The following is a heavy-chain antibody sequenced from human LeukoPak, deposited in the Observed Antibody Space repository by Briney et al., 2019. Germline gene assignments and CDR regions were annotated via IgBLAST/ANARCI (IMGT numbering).Heavy chain of an antibody. CDR3: ARESLLWFGVDAFDI. J-gene: IGHJ3*02. CDR2: ISSSVSTI. D-gene: IGHD3-10*01. CDR1: GFTFSSYE. V-gene: IGHV3-48*03. Sequence: PGGSLRLSCAASGFTFSSYEMNWVRQAPGKGLEWVSYISSSVSTIYYADSVKGRFTISRDNAKNSLYLQMNNLRAEDTAVYYCARESLLWFGVDAFDIWGQGTMVTVSS.